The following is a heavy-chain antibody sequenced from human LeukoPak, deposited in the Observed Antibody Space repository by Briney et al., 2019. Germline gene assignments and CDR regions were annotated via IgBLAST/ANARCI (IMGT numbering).Heavy chain of an antibody. CDR1: GYTFTDYG. CDR2: INAGNGNA. J-gene: IGHJ4*02. Sequence: ASVKVSCKASGYTFTDYGMHWVRQAPGQRLEWMAWINAGNGNAKYSQKFQGRVTITRDTSASTAYTELSSLRSEDTAVYYCASGYYDSSGLDYWGQGTLVTVSS. CDR3: ASGYYDSSGLDY. V-gene: IGHV1-3*01. D-gene: IGHD3-22*01.